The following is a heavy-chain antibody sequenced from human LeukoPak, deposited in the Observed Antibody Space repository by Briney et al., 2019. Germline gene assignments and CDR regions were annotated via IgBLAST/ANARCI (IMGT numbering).Heavy chain of an antibody. D-gene: IGHD3-16*02. CDR1: GDSISSSDYY. J-gene: IGHJ4*02. CDR2: IHSSGNI. Sequence: LETLSLTCTVSGDSISSSDYYWGWIRQPPGKGLEWIGSIHSSGNIYYNPSLKSRVTISLDTSNNQFSLRLFSVSAADTAVYYCARGRYNSKTDFDYWGQGTLVTVSS. V-gene: IGHV4-39*07. CDR3: ARGRYNSKTDFDY.